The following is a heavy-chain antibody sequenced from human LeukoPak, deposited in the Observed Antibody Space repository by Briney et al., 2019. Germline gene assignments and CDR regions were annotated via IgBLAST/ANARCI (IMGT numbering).Heavy chain of an antibody. V-gene: IGHV1-18*01. D-gene: IGHD3-10*01. CDR2: ISAYNGNT. J-gene: IGHJ5*02. CDR3: ARDGLWFGELFSPNWFDP. Sequence: PAASVKVSCKASGGTFSSYAISWVRQAPGQGLEWIGWISAYNGNTNYAQKLQGRVTMTTDTSTSTAYMELRSLRSDDTAVYYCARDGLWFGELFSPNWFDPWGQGTLVTVSS. CDR1: GGTFSSYA.